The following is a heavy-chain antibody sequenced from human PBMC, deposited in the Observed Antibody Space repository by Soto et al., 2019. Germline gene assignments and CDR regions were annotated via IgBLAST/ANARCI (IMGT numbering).Heavy chain of an antibody. J-gene: IGHJ4*03. CDR3: AALWFGELAFNY. CDR2: VYHNGIM. D-gene: IGHD3-10*01. V-gene: IGHV4-38-2*01. Sequence: PSLTSAVSGDSVRICYYGGCVRQAPGKGLEWLGSVYHNGIMFHNPSFQSRVTISVDTSKNQFSLNLRSVTAADTAVYYCAALWFGELAFNYWGHGILVTVS. CDR1: GDSVRICYY.